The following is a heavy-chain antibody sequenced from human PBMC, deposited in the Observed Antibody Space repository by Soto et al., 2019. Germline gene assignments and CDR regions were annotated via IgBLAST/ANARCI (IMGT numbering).Heavy chain of an antibody. CDR2: SNTDGSGA. Sequence: GGSLRLSCAAPGLTFRRYGMHWVRQAPGKGLVWVSRSNTDGSGARCVDSVKGRFTISREHAKKALYLRMNSLRAEDTAVYYCVTDMQLCTIDPGGHGTLVTVSS. CDR3: VTDMQLCTIDP. J-gene: IGHJ5*02. D-gene: IGHD2-15*01. V-gene: IGHV3-74*01. CDR1: GLTFRRYG.